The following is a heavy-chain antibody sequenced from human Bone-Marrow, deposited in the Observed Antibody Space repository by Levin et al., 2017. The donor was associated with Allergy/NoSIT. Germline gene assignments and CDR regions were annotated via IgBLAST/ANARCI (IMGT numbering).Heavy chain of an antibody. Sequence: QSGGSLRLSCVGSGITLDNFAMHWVRQAPGKGLEWVADIWADGITKHYSDSVKGRFTVSRDESKNTLYLQLAVLRAEDTAIYYCARSYAAQDGGAWFDPWGQGTLVTVSS. J-gene: IGHJ5*02. CDR1: GITLDNFA. CDR3: ARSYAAQDGGAWFDP. D-gene: IGHD2-2*01. V-gene: IGHV3-33*01. CDR2: IWADGITK.